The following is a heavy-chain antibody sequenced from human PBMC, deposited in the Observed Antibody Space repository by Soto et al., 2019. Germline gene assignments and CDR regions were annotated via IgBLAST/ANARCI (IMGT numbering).Heavy chain of an antibody. CDR2: IIPIFGTA. CDR1: GGTFSSYA. J-gene: IGHJ6*02. Sequence: ASVKVSCKASGGTFSSYAISWVRQAPGQGLEWMGGIIPIFGTANYARKFQGRVTITEDESTSTAYMELSSLRSEDTAVYYCAGARATITGYYYYGLDVWGPGTTVTVSS. D-gene: IGHD5-12*01. CDR3: AGARATITGYYYYGLDV. V-gene: IGHV1-69*13.